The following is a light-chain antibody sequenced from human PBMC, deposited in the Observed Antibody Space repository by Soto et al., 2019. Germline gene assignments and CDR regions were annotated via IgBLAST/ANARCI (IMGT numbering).Light chain of an antibody. CDR2: GAS. V-gene: IGKV3-15*01. Sequence: EIVMTQSPATLSVSPGERATLSCRASQSVDSNLAWYQQKPGQPPRFLIYGASTRANGIPARFSGSGSGTEFILTISSLESEDFAVYYCQQYNNWPKTFGQGTKVDIK. J-gene: IGKJ1*01. CDR1: QSVDSN. CDR3: QQYNNWPKT.